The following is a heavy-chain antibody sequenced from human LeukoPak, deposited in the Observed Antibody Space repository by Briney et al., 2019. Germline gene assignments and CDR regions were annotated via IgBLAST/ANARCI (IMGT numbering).Heavy chain of an antibody. V-gene: IGHV3-21*01. CDR2: ISTAGNLI. Sequence: GGSLRLSCVASAFTFKTYTLNWVRQTPGKGLEWVSYISTAGNLINYADSVRGRFTISRDNAKNSLYLYMSSLTPEDTAVYYCARTVEGHFDSRGQGTLVTVSS. CDR3: ARTVEGHFDS. J-gene: IGHJ4*02. D-gene: IGHD5-24*01. CDR1: AFTFKTYT.